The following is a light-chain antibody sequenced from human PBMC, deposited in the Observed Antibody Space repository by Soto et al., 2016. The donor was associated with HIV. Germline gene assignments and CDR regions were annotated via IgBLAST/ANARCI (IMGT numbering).Light chain of an antibody. CDR2: GDS. CDR3: QVWDNSRDHWV. J-gene: IGLJ3*02. V-gene: IGLV3-21*03. Sequence: SYELTQPPSVSVAPGKTARITCGGNNIGSKSVHWYQQKPGQAPVLVVYGDSDRPSGIPERFSGSNPENTATLTISRVEAGDEADYYCQVWDNSRDHWVFGGGTKLTVL. CDR1: NIGSKS.